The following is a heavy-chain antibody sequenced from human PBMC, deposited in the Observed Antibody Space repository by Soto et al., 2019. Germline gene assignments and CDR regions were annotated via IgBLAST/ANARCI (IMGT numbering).Heavy chain of an antibody. CDR2: ISGSGGST. Sequence: GGSLRLSCAASGFTFSSYAMSWVRQAPGKGLEWVSAISGSGGSTYYADSVKGRFTISRDNSKNTLYLQMNSLRAEDTAAESCAKEGEQQLVDYWGQGTLVTVSS. CDR1: GFTFSSYA. D-gene: IGHD6-13*01. V-gene: IGHV3-23*01. CDR3: AKEGEQQLVDY. J-gene: IGHJ4*02.